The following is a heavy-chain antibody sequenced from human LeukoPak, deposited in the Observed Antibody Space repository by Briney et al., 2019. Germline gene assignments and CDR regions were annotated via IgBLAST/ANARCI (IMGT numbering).Heavy chain of an antibody. Sequence: GGSLRLSCAASGFTFSSYAMSWVHQAPGKGLEWVSAISGSGGSTYYADSVKGRFTISRDNSKNTLYLQMNSLRAEDTAVYYCAKGVIGLVRVKDAFDIWGQGTMVTVSS. CDR1: GFTFSSYA. CDR2: ISGSGGST. J-gene: IGHJ3*02. D-gene: IGHD6-19*01. V-gene: IGHV3-23*01. CDR3: AKGVIGLVRVKDAFDI.